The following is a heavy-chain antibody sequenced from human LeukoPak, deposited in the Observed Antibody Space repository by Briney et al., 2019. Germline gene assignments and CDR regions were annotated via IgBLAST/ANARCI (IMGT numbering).Heavy chain of an antibody. CDR3: ARERTTAGTGDIFDI. CDR1: GFTFSSYS. V-gene: IGHV3-21*01. D-gene: IGHD4-11*01. J-gene: IGHJ3*02. Sequence: GGSLRLSCAASGFTFSSYSMNWVRQTPGRGLDCVSSMTGSSSYIYYADSVKGRFTISRDNAKNSLYLQMNSLRVEDTAVYYCARERTTAGTGDIFDIWGQGTMVTVSS. CDR2: MTGSSSYI.